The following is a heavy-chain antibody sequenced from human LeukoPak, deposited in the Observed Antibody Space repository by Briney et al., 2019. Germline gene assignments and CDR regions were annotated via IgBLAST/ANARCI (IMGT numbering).Heavy chain of an antibody. D-gene: IGHD4-17*01. CDR1: GGSISSYY. V-gene: IGHV4-59*01. CDR2: IYSSGST. Sequence: SETLSLTCTVSGGSISSYYWSWIRQPPGKGLEWIGYIYSSGSTNYNPSLKSRVTISVDTSKNQFSLKLSSVTAADTAVYYCARRPTVTTFFDYWGQGTLFTVSS. CDR3: ARRPTVTTFFDY. J-gene: IGHJ4*02.